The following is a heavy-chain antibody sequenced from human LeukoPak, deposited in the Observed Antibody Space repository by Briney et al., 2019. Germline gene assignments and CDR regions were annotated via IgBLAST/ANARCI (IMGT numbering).Heavy chain of an antibody. CDR1: GFTFSSYW. V-gene: IGHV3-74*01. Sequence: GGSLRLSCAASGFTFSSYWMHWVRQAPGKGLVWISRINSDGSSTSYADSVKGRFTISRDNAKNTLYLQMNSLRAEDTAVYYCAKCFMVTPYAFDIWGQGTMVTVSS. D-gene: IGHD4-23*01. CDR2: INSDGSST. CDR3: AKCFMVTPYAFDI. J-gene: IGHJ3*02.